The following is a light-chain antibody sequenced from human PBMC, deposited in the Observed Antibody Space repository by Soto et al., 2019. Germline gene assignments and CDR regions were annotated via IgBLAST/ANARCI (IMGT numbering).Light chain of an antibody. V-gene: IGKV1-39*01. CDR3: QQSYTTPRT. CDR2: AAS. Sequence: DIQMTQSPSSLSASVGDRVTVTCRAIQSISNYLHWYQQKPGETPKLLIYAASSLQSGVPSRFSGSGSWTDFTLTISSLQPEDFATYYCQQSYTTPRTFGQGTKVEIK. J-gene: IGKJ1*01. CDR1: QSISNY.